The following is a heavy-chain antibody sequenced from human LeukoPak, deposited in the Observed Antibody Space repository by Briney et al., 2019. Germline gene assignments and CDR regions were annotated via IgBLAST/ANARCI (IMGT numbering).Heavy chain of an antibody. CDR2: IYTSGST. Sequence: SETLSLTCTVSGGSISSYYWSWIRQPAGKGLEWIGRIYTSGSTNYNPSLKSRVTISVDKSKNQFSLKLSSVTAADTAVYYYARGDSSGYLDYWGQGTLVTVSS. V-gene: IGHV4-4*07. J-gene: IGHJ4*02. D-gene: IGHD3-22*01. CDR3: ARGDSSGYLDY. CDR1: GGSISSYY.